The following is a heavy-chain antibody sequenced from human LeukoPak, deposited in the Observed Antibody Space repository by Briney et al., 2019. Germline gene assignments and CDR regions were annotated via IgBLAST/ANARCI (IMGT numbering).Heavy chain of an antibody. CDR3: ARGGDSLHY. V-gene: IGHV3-66*01. CDR1: GFTFSTYA. Sequence: PGGSLRLSCAASGFTFSTYAMTWVRQAPGKGLEWVSVIYSGGSTYYADSVKDSFTISRDNSKNMLYLQMNSLRAEDTAVYYCARGGDSLHYWGQGTLVTVSS. CDR2: IYSGGST. J-gene: IGHJ1*01. D-gene: IGHD3-10*01.